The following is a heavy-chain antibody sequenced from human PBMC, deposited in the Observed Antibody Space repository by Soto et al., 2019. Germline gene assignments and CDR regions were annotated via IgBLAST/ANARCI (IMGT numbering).Heavy chain of an antibody. D-gene: IGHD5-12*01. Sequence: GGSLRLSCAASGFTFSGSAMHWVRQASGKGLEWVGRIRSKANSYATAYAASVKGRFTISRDDSKNTAYLQMNSLKTEDTAVYYCTSKQYSGYDLDAFDIWGQGTMVTVSS. CDR2: IRSKANSYAT. V-gene: IGHV3-73*01. CDR3: TSKQYSGYDLDAFDI. CDR1: GFTFSGSA. J-gene: IGHJ3*02.